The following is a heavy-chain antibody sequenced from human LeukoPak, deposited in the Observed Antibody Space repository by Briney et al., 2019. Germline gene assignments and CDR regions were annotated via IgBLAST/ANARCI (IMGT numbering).Heavy chain of an antibody. V-gene: IGHV3-20*04. J-gene: IGHJ6*03. D-gene: IGHD3-10*01. Sequence: PGGSLRLSCAASGFTFDDYGMSWVRQAPGKGLEWASGINWNGGSTGYADSVKGRFTISRDNAKNSLYLQMNSLRAEDTALYYCARDREWFGDHYYYMDVWGKGTTVTVSS. CDR2: INWNGGST. CDR1: GFTFDDYG. CDR3: ARDREWFGDHYYYMDV.